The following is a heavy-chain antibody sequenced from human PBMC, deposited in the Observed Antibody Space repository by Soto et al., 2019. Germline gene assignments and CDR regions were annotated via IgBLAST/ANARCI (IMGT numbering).Heavy chain of an antibody. Sequence: SETLSLTCTVSGGSISSSSYYWGWIRQPPGKGLEWIGSIYYSGSTNYNPSLKSRVTISVDTSKNQFSLKLSSVTAADTAVYYCARPHGGSSGWDNWFDPWGQGTLVTVSS. CDR3: ARPHGGSSGWDNWFDP. CDR2: IYYSGST. D-gene: IGHD6-25*01. V-gene: IGHV4-39*07. CDR1: GGSISSSSYY. J-gene: IGHJ5*02.